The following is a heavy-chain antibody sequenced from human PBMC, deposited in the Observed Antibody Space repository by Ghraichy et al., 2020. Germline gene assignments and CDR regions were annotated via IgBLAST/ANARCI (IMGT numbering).Heavy chain of an antibody. Sequence: SETLSLTCTVSGASITSGSYYWAWIRPPPGKGLEWIGCIDYSGSTYYNPSLKSRITISVDTSKNQFSLTLGSVTAADTTVYYCASPLGRRKDAFDMWGQGTMVIVSS. CDR1: GASITSGSYY. D-gene: IGHD3-16*01. CDR2: IDYSGST. V-gene: IGHV4-39*01. J-gene: IGHJ3*02. CDR3: ASPLGRRKDAFDM.